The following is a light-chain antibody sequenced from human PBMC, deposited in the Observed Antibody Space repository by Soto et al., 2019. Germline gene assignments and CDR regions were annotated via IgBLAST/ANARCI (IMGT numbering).Light chain of an antibody. CDR1: QSVLHSNGFHY. V-gene: IGKV2-28*01. Sequence: DIVMTQSPLSQPVTPGEPASISCRSSQSVLHSNGFHYLDWYLQKPGQSPQLLIYLASKRASGVPDRFSGSGSGTDFTLKISRVEAEDVGVYYCMQALHTPWTFGQGTKVDIK. CDR3: MQALHTPWT. CDR2: LAS. J-gene: IGKJ1*01.